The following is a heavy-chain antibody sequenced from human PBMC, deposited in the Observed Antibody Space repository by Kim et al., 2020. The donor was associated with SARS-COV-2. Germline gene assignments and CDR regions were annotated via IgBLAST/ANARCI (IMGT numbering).Heavy chain of an antibody. J-gene: IGHJ6*02. D-gene: IGHD1-26*01. CDR3: ARGRSYYYYYGMDV. Sequence: NPSLKSRVTISVDTSKNQFSLKLSSVTAADTAVYYCARGRSYYYYYGMDVWGQGTTVTVSS. V-gene: IGHV4-59*09.